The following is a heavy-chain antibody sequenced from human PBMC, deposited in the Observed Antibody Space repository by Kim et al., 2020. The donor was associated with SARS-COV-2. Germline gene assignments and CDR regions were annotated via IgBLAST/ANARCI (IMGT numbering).Heavy chain of an antibody. D-gene: IGHD3-9*01. CDR3: ARAPDYDILTGYPYYFDY. CDR1: GGSISSYY. J-gene: IGHJ4*02. Sequence: SETLSLTCTVSGGSISSYYWSWIRQPPGKGLEWIGYIYYSGSTNYNPSLKSRVTISVDTSKNQFSLKLSSVTAADTAVYYCARAPDYDILTGYPYYFDYWGQGTLFTVSS. V-gene: IGHV4-59*01. CDR2: IYYSGST.